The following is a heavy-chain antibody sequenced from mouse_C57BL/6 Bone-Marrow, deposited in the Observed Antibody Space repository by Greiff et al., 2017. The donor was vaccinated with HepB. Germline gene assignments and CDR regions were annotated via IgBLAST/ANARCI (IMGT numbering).Heavy chain of an antibody. CDR1: GYTFTSYT. D-gene: IGHD1-1*01. CDR3: ARYYYGSSYVYFDV. J-gene: IGHJ1*03. Sequence: QVHVKQSGAELARPGASVKMSCKASGYTFTSYTMHWVKQRPGQGLEWIGYINPSSGYTKYNQKFKDKATLTADKSSSTAYMQLSSLTSEDSAVYYCARYYYGSSYVYFDVWGTGTTVTVSS. CDR2: INPSSGYT. V-gene: IGHV1-4*01.